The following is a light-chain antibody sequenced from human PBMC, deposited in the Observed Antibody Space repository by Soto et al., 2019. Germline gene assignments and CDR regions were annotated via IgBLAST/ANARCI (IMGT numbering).Light chain of an antibody. CDR1: SSDVGDYNF. CDR2: EVS. CDR3: SSYTSTTPLEV. V-gene: IGLV2-14*01. J-gene: IGLJ1*01. Sequence: QSALTQPASVSGSSGQSITISCTGTSSDVGDYNFVSWYQQHPGKAPKLMIYEVSNRPSGVSNRFSGSKSGNTASLTISGLQAEDEADYYCSSYTSTTPLEVFGTGTTVTVL.